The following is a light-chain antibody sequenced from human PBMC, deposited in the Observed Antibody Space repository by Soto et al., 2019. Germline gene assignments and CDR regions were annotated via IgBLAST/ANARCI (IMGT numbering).Light chain of an antibody. CDR3: QQSGNSPLS. J-gene: IGKJ5*01. CDR1: QSVSSTD. CDR2: GAS. V-gene: IGKV3-20*01. Sequence: EIVLTQSPGTLSLSPGERATLSCRASQSVSSTDLAWYQQKPGQAPRLLIYGASRRATGIPDRFSGSGSGTDFTLTISRLEPEDFAVYFCQQSGNSPLSFGQGTRLEIK.